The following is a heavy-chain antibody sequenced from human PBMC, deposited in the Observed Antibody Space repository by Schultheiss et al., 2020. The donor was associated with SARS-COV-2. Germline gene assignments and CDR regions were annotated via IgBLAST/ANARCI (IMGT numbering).Heavy chain of an antibody. J-gene: IGHJ3*02. V-gene: IGHV3-30*14. CDR1: GFTFSNAW. D-gene: IGHD2-2*02. CDR3: ARGGCSSTSCYSDAFDI. Sequence: GGSLRLSCAASGFTFSNAWMSWVRQAPGKGLEWVAPISSDGSNKCFADSVKGRFTISRDNSKTTLFLQMDCLRAEDTAVYYCARGGCSSTSCYSDAFDIWGQGTMVTVSS. CDR2: ISSDGSNK.